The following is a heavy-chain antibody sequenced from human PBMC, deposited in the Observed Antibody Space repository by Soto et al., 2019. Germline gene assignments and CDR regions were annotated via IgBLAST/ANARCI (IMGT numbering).Heavy chain of an antibody. CDR3: ARTSEAGKYYSVMDV. V-gene: IGHV5-51*01. CDR2: IYPGDSDT. CDR1: GYSVSSYW. Sequence: GESPKISGKGPGYSVSSYWIGWVRQMPGKGLEWMGIIYPGDSDTRYSPSFQGKVTISADKSISTAYLQCSSLKDADTAIYYCARTSEAGKYYSVMDVLCQGPTVNVSS. J-gene: IGHJ6*02. D-gene: IGHD6-13*01.